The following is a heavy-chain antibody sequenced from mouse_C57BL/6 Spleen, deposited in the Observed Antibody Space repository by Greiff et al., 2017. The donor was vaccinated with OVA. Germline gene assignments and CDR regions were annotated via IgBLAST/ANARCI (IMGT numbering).Heavy chain of an antibody. CDR1: GYSITSGYY. D-gene: IGHD4-1*01. V-gene: IGHV3-6*01. CDR3: ATGEGYFDV. Sequence: EVKLMESGPGLVKPSQSLSLTCSVTGYSITSGYYWNWIRQFPGNKLEWMGYISYDGSNNYNPSLKNRISITRDTSKNQFFLKLNSVTTEDTATYYCATGEGYFDVWGTGTTVTVSS. J-gene: IGHJ1*03. CDR2: ISYDGSN.